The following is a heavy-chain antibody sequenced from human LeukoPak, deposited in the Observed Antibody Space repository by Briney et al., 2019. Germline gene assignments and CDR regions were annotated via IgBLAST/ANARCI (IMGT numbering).Heavy chain of an antibody. CDR1: GYTFTGYY. Sequence: GASVKVSCKASGYTFTGYYIHWVRQAPGQGLEWMGRIIPILGIANYAQKFQGRVTITADKSTSTAYMELSSLRSEDTAVYYCAREGYSSSSPFDYWGQGTLVTVSS. J-gene: IGHJ4*02. CDR3: AREGYSSSSPFDY. CDR2: IIPILGIA. V-gene: IGHV1-69*04. D-gene: IGHD6-6*01.